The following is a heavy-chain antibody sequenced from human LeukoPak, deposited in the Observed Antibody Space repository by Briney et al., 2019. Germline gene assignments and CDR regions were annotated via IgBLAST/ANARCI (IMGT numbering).Heavy chain of an antibody. CDR1: GGSISSGGYY. Sequence: PSQTLSLTCTVSGGSISSGGYYWSWIRQHPGKGLEWIGYIYYSGSTNYNPSLTSRATISLDTSKNQVSLKLNSVTAADTALYYCARHGPVGADAPFDIWGQGTMVTVSS. V-gene: IGHV4-31*03. CDR3: ARHGPVGADAPFDI. J-gene: IGHJ3*02. CDR2: IYYSGST. D-gene: IGHD1-26*01.